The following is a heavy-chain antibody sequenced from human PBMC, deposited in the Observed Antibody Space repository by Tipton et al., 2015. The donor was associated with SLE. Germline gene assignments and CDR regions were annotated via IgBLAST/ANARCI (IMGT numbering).Heavy chain of an antibody. D-gene: IGHD1-26*01. Sequence: TLSLTCTVSGGSISSHYWSWIRQPPGKGLEWIGYIYYSGSTNYNPSLKSRVTISVDTSKNQFSLKLSSVTAADTAVYYCARRPGGSYSFDYWGQGTLVTVSS. J-gene: IGHJ4*02. CDR3: ARRPGGSYSFDY. CDR2: IYYSGST. CDR1: GGSISSHY. V-gene: IGHV4-59*11.